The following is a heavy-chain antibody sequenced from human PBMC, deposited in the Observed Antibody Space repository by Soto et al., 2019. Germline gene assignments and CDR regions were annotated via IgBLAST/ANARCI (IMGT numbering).Heavy chain of an antibody. V-gene: IGHV3-30-3*01. J-gene: IGHJ4*02. D-gene: IGHD4-17*01. CDR3: ATTVTGFLDH. CDR2: ITYDGSSK. CDR1: EFIFSSHV. Sequence: QVQLVESGGGVVQPGRSLRLSCAASEFIFSSHVMHWVCQATGKGLEWVADITYDGSSKNYADSVKGRFSISRDNPKNTLYLQINNLRAEDTAVYYCATTVTGFLDHWGQGTLVTVSS.